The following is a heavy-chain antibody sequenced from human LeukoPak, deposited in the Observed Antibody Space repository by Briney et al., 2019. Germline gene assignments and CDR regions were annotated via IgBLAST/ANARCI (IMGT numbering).Heavy chain of an antibody. Sequence: GGSLRLSCAASGLTVSNRWMSWVRQAPGKGLEWVANIREERGQEYYVDSVKGRFTISKNSAKNSLYLQMNTLRVEDTAMYYCASLDTAKQPLANHWGQGTLVTVSS. J-gene: IGHJ5*02. CDR1: GLTVSNRW. V-gene: IGHV3-7*03. CDR2: IREERGQE. CDR3: ASLDTAKQPLANH. D-gene: IGHD5-18*01.